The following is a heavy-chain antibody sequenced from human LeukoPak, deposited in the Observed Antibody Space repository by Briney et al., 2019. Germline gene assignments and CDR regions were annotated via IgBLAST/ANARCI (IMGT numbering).Heavy chain of an antibody. CDR1: GGSFSGYY. J-gene: IGHJ4*02. CDR2: INHSGST. CDR3: ASRYYGSGRPAYFDY. D-gene: IGHD3-10*01. Sequence: SETLSLTCAVYGGSFSGYYWSWIRQPPGKGLEWIGEINHSGSTNYNPSLKSRVTISVDTSKNQFSLKLSSVTAADTAVYYCASRYYGSGRPAYFDYWGQGTLVTVSS. V-gene: IGHV4-34*01.